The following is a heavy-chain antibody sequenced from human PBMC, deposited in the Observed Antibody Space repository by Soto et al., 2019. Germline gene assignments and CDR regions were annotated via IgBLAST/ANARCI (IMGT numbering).Heavy chain of an antibody. CDR1: GGSISSYY. D-gene: IGHD6-19*01. Sequence: PSETLSLTCTVSGGSISSYYWSWIRQPPGKGLEWIGYISYSGSTNYNPSLKSRVTISVDTSKNQFSLKLSSVTAADTAVYYCARGSGWAQYWGQGTLVTVSS. CDR2: ISYSGST. CDR3: ARGSGWAQY. V-gene: IGHV4-59*01. J-gene: IGHJ4*02.